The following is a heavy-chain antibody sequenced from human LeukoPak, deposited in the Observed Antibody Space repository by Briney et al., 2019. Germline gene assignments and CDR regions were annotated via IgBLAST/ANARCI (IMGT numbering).Heavy chain of an antibody. J-gene: IGHJ4*02. D-gene: IGHD2-2*01. CDR2: IKPDSGFT. V-gene: IGHV1-2*02. CDR1: GYAFTARY. CDR3: STEDKYCKSTTCDDY. Sequence: ASVKVSCKASGYAFTARYMHWVRQAPGQGLEWMGFIKPDSGFTNYAEKFQDRVTMTRDTSITTVYMELSSLGSGDTAVYYCSTEDKYCKSTTCDDYWGQGTLVTVSS.